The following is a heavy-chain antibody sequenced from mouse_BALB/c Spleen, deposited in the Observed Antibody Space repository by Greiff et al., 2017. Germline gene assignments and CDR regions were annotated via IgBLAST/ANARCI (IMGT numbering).Heavy chain of an antibody. V-gene: IGHV5-6-3*01. J-gene: IGHJ3*01. CDR2: INSNGGST. D-gene: IGHD2-1*01. CDR3: ARERDYYGNYEFAY. CDR1: GFTFSSYG. Sequence: EVQRVESGGGLVQPGGSLKLSCAASGFTFSSYGMSWVRQTPDKRLELVATINSNGGSTYYPDSVKGRFTISRDNAKNTLYLQMSSLKSEDTAMYYCARERDYYGNYEFAYWGQGTLVTVSA.